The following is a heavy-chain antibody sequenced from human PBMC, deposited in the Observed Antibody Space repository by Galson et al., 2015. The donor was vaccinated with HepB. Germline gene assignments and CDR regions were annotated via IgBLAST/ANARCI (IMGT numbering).Heavy chain of an antibody. CDR2: ISYDGSNK. D-gene: IGHD3-9*01. CDR1: GFTFSSYA. CDR3: ARSAGEYDILTGYYAFDI. V-gene: IGHV3-30-3*01. J-gene: IGHJ3*02. Sequence: SLRLSCAASGFTFSSYAMHWVRQAPGKGLEWVAVISYDGSNKYYADSVKGRFTISRDNSKNTLYLQMNSLRAEDTAVYYCARSAGEYDILTGYYAFDIWGQGTMVTVSS.